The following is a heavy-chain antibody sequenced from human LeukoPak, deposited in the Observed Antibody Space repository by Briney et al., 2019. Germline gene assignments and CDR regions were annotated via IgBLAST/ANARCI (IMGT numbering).Heavy chain of an antibody. CDR2: IYYSGST. J-gene: IGHJ3*02. CDR3: ARDRSSSGYCSSTSCYDDAFDI. V-gene: IGHV4-61*01. CDR1: GGSVSSGSYY. Sequence: PSETLSLTRTVSGGSVSSGSYYWSWIRQPPGTGLEWIGYIYYSGSTNYNPSLKSRVTISVDTSKNQFSLKLSSVTAADTAVYYCARDRSSSGYCSSTSCYDDAFDIWGQGTMVTVSS. D-gene: IGHD2-2*03.